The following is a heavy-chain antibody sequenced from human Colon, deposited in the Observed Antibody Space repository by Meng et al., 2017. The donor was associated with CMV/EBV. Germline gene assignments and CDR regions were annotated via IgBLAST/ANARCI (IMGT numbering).Heavy chain of an antibody. CDR2: MHPNRGNT. J-gene: IGHJ4*02. CDR3: ARSGTLGFYDSSQRSLDF. CDR1: YTFTEYN. V-gene: IGHV1-2*06. Sequence: YTFTEYNLPWVRQAPEQGLKWMGRMHPNRGNTIYAVNFQGRVTMTRDTSLTTAYMELSRLGSYDTAVYYCARSGTLGFYDSSQRSLDFWGQGTLVTVSS. D-gene: IGHD3-22*01.